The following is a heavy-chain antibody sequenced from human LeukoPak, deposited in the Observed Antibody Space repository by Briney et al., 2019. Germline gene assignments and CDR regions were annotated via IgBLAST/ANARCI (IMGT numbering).Heavy chain of an antibody. V-gene: IGHV4-30-2*02. Sequence: KPSETLSLTCAVSGGSISSGGYSWSRIRQPPGKGLEWIGYIYHSGSTYYNPSLKSRVTISVDRSKNQFSLKLSSVTAADTAVYYCARFVGPHNFWSGYYLQGNDYWGQGTLVTVSS. CDR2: IYHSGST. D-gene: IGHD3-3*01. CDR3: ARFVGPHNFWSGYYLQGNDY. CDR1: GGSISSGGYS. J-gene: IGHJ4*02.